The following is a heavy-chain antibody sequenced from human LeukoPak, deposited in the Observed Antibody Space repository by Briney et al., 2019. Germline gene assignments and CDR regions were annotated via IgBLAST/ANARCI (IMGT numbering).Heavy chain of an antibody. CDR2: IYTSGST. J-gene: IGHJ1*01. CDR1: GGSISYFY. V-gene: IGHV4-4*07. CDR3: ARGRYSGSHSPALH. D-gene: IGHD1-26*01. Sequence: PSETLSLTCTVSGGSISYFYWSWIRQPAEKGLEWIGRIYTSGSTNYNPSLKSRVTISVDTSKNQFSLKLSSVTAADTAVYYCARGRYSGSHSPALHWGQGTLVTVSS.